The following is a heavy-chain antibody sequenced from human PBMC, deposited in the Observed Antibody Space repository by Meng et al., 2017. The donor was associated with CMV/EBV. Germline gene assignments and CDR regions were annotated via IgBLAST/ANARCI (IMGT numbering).Heavy chain of an antibody. CDR2: INPNSGGT. CDR3: ARPQNSDIVVVPAATSPPSADY. D-gene: IGHD2-2*01. CDR1: GYY. V-gene: IGHV1-2*02. J-gene: IGHJ4*02. Sequence: GYYMHWVRQAPGQGLEWMGWINPNSGGTNYAQKFQGRVTMTRDTSISTAYMELSRLRSDDTAVYYCARPQNSDIVVVPAATSPPSADYWGQGTPVT.